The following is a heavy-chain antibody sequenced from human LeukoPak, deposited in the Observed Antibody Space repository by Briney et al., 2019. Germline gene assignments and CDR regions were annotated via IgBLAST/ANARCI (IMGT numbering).Heavy chain of an antibody. J-gene: IGHJ6*03. CDR3: ARALSWTTESYYYMDV. D-gene: IGHD3/OR15-3a*01. CDR1: GYTFTSYD. Sequence: ASVKVSCKASGYTFTSYDINWVRQASGQWLEWMGWMNPNSGNTGYAQKFQGRVIMTKNTSITTAYMDLSSLKSEDTAVYYCARALSWTTESYYYMDVWGKGTTVTVSS. CDR2: MNPNSGNT. V-gene: IGHV1-8*01.